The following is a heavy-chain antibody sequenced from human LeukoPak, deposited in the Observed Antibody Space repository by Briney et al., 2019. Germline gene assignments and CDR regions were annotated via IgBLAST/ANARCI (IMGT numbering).Heavy chain of an antibody. V-gene: IGHV3-21*01. CDR1: GFIFSSYS. D-gene: IGHD6-13*01. CDR2: ISSSSSYI. CDR3: AGGYSSSWYYFDY. Sequence: GGPLRLSCAASGFIFSSYSMNWVRQAPGKGLEWVSSISSSSSYIYYADSVKGRFTISRDNAKNSLYLQMNSLRAEDTAVYYCAGGYSSSWYYFDYWGQGTLVTVSS. J-gene: IGHJ4*02.